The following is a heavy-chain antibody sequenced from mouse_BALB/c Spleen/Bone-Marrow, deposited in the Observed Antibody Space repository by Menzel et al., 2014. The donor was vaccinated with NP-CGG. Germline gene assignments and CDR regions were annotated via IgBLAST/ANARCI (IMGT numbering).Heavy chain of an antibody. Sequence: EVKLQESGAEIVKPGASVKSSCTTSGFNIEDSYIYWMKQRPEQGLEWIGRIDPANGNTKYDPKFQGKATITVDTSSATAYLQLSSLTSEDTVVYYCARNYGSSLDYWGQGTTLTVSS. V-gene: IGHV14-3*02. CDR2: IDPANGNT. CDR3: ARNYGSSLDY. J-gene: IGHJ2*01. CDR1: GFNIEDSY. D-gene: IGHD1-1*01.